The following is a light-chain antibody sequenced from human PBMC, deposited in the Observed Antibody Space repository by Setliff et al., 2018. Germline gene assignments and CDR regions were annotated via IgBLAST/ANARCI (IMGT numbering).Light chain of an antibody. J-gene: IGLJ6*01. CDR3: AAWDNSLSGVE. CDR2: SNN. V-gene: IGLV1-44*01. Sequence: QSALAQPPSVSGTPGQRVTISCSGSSSNIGSNTVNWYQQVPGTAPKLLIYSNNQRPSGVPDRFSGSRSGTSASLAISGLQSEDEADYFCAAWDNSLSGVEFGGGTKV. CDR1: SSNIGSNT.